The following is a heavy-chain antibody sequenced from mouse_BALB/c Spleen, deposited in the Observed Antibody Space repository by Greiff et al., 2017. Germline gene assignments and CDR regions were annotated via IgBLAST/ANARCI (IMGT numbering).Heavy chain of an antibody. CDR2: ISSGGST. D-gene: IGHD2-4*01. CDR1: GFTFSSYA. Sequence: EVQRVESGGGLVKPGGSLKLSCAASGFTFSSYAMSWVRQTPEKRLEWVASISSGGSTYYPDSVKGRFTISRDNARNILYLQMSSLRSEDTAMYYCARGSYDYDWFAYWGQGTTLTVSS. V-gene: IGHV5-6-5*01. J-gene: IGHJ2*01. CDR3: ARGSYDYDWFAY.